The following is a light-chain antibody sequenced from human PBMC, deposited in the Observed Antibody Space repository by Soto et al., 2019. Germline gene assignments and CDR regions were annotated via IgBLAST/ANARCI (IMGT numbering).Light chain of an antibody. J-gene: IGLJ3*02. CDR2: GNN. CDR3: QSYDSSLSGSV. Sequence: QSVLTQSPSVSGAPGQRVTISCTGSSFNIGAGYDVHWYQQLPGTAPKLLIYGNNNRPSGVPDRFSGSKSDTSASLAITGLQAEDEADYYCQSYDSSLSGSVFGGGTKLTVL. CDR1: SFNIGAGYD. V-gene: IGLV1-40*01.